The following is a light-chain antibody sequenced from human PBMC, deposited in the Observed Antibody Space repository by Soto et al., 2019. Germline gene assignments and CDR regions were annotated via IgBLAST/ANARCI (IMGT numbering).Light chain of an antibody. CDR3: SSYTSSSTLVV. V-gene: IGLV2-14*03. Sequence: QSALTQPASVSGSPGQSITISCTGTSSDVGGYNFVSWYQQHPGNAPKLMIFDVSFRPSGVSNRFSGSKSGNTASLTISGLQADDEADYYCSSYTSSSTLVVFGGGTKLTVL. J-gene: IGLJ2*01. CDR2: DVS. CDR1: SSDVGGYNF.